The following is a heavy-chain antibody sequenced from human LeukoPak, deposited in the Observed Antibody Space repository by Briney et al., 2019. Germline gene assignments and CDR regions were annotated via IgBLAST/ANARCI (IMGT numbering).Heavy chain of an antibody. D-gene: IGHD3-3*01. CDR3: ARASHYDFWSGYSPGY. V-gene: IGHV3-21*01. J-gene: IGHJ4*02. CDR1: GFTFSSYS. Sequence: KTGGSLRLSCAASGFTFSSYSMNWVRQAPGKGLEWVSSISSSSSYIYYADSVKGRFTISRDNAKNSLYLQMNSLRAEDTAVYYCARASHYDFWSGYSPGYWGQGTLVTVSS. CDR2: ISSSSSYI.